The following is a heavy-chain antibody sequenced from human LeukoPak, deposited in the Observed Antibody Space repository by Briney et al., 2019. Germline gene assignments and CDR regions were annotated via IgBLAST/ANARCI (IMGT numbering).Heavy chain of an antibody. V-gene: IGHV1-2*02. CDR3: VVVPAAGERDPFDP. D-gene: IGHD2-2*01. Sequence: GASVKVSCKASGYTFTGYYIHWVRQAPGQGLEWMGWINPNSGGTNYAQKFQGSVTMTRDTSISTAYMELSRLRSDDTAVYYCVVVPAAGERDPFDPWGQGTLVTVSS. J-gene: IGHJ5*02. CDR1: GYTFTGYY. CDR2: INPNSGGT.